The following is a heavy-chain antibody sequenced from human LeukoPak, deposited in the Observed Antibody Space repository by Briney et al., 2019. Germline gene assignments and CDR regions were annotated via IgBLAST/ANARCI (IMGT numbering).Heavy chain of an antibody. V-gene: IGHV3-9*01. CDR3: AKDTVGGRTGYYDFWSGYLNYYYYMDV. CDR2: ISWNSGSI. Sequence: GGSPRLSCAASGFTFDDYAMHWVRQAPGKGLEWVSGISWNSGSIGYADSMKGRFTISRDNAKNSLYLQMNSLRAEDTALYYCAKDTVGGRTGYYDFWSGYLNYYYYMDVWGKGTTVTVSS. J-gene: IGHJ6*03. CDR1: GFTFDDYA. D-gene: IGHD3-3*01.